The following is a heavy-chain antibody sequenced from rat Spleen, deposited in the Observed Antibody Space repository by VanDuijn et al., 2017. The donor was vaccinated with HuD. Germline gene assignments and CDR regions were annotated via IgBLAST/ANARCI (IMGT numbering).Heavy chain of an antibody. V-gene: IGHV5S13*01. CDR3: AIHGGLRNWFTC. J-gene: IGHJ3*01. Sequence: EVQVEESGGGLVQPGRSMKLSCVDSRLNFSNYDMAWVRQAPTKGLEWIASISSGGDKTYYRDSVKGRFTISRDDAKNSQYLQMDSLRSEDTATYYWAIHGGLRNWFTCWGQGTLVTVSS. CDR2: ISSGGDKT. CDR1: RLNFSNYD. D-gene: IGHD1-11*01.